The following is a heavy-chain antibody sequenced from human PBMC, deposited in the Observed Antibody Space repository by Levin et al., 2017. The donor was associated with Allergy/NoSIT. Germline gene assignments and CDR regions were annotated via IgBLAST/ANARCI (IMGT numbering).Heavy chain of an antibody. V-gene: IGHV4-39*07. CDR1: GDSIRSNTYY. CDR3: ARDILTGYPNNWFDP. J-gene: IGHJ5*02. D-gene: IGHD3-9*01. CDR2: IYYTGST. Sequence: SETLSLTCTVSGDSIRSNTYYWAWIRQPPGKGLEWIGSIYYTGSTYYNVSLKSRVTISVDTSYNQFSLKLSSVTAADTAVYYCARDILTGYPNNWFDPWGQGTLVTVSP.